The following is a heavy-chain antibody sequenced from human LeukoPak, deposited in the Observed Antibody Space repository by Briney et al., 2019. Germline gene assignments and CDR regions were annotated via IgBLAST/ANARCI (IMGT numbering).Heavy chain of an antibody. V-gene: IGHV1-18*04. J-gene: IGHJ5*02. Sequence: ASVKVSCKASGYTFTSYYMHWVRQAPGQGLEWMGWISAYNGNTNYAQKLQGRVTMTTDTSTSTAYMELRSLRSDDTAVYYCARVRIAAAGTQGKNWFDPWGQGTLVTVSS. CDR1: GYTFTSYY. D-gene: IGHD6-13*01. CDR2: ISAYNGNT. CDR3: ARVRIAAAGTQGKNWFDP.